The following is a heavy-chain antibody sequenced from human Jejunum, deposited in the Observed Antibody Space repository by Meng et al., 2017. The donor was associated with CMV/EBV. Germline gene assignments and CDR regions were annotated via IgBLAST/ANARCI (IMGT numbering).Heavy chain of an antibody. D-gene: IGHD1-1*01. CDR3: AKDTTPDTRFNFDR. J-gene: IGHJ4*02. CDR2: IYTGSGTT. CDR1: GLAFSKYS. Sequence: GLAFSKYSMNWVRQTPGKGLEWVSIIYTGSGTTYYADSVKGRFTISRDDSKNTVYLQMNSLRAEDTAVYYCAKDTTPDTRFNFDRWGQGTPVTVSS. V-gene: IGHV3-23*03.